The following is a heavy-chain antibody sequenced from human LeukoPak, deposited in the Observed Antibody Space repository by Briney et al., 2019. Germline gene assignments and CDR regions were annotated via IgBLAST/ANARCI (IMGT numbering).Heavy chain of an antibody. CDR1: GASINSGGFF. Sequence: SQTLSLTCTVSGASINSGGFFWSWIRQHPGKCLEWIGHIYYSGYTYYNPSLTSRLAISLDTSKTQFSLRLSSVSAADTALYYCARVLGVTTGHTFDIWGQGIMVTVSS. CDR3: ARVLGVTTGHTFDI. J-gene: IGHJ3*02. D-gene: IGHD4-17*01. CDR2: IYYSGYT. V-gene: IGHV4-31*03.